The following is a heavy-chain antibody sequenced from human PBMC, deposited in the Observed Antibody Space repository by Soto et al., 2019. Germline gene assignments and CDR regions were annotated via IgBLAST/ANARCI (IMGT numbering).Heavy chain of an antibody. CDR2: ISGSGGST. J-gene: IGHJ6*04. CDR1: GFTFSSYA. CDR3: AKAPSSTSRRWMDV. D-gene: IGHD2-2*01. Sequence: VQLLESGGGLVQPGGSLRLSCAASGFTFSSYAMSWVRQAPGKGLEWVSAISGSGGSTYYADSVKGRFTISRDNSKNTLYLQMNSLRAEDTAVYFCAKAPSSTSRRWMDVWGKGTTVTVSS. V-gene: IGHV3-23*01.